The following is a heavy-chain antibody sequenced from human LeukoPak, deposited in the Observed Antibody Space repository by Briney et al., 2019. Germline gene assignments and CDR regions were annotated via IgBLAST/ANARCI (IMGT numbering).Heavy chain of an antibody. CDR2: IKQDGTDK. Sequence: GGYLRLYCAASGITFHFYWMSWVRQAPGKGLELVANIKQDGTDKYYVDSVEGRFTISRDNAKNSLYLQMNSLRAEDTAVYYCARAGPWVSSVDSALQYNYHMDVWGKGTTVTVSS. CDR3: ARAGPWVSSVDSALQYNYHMDV. CDR1: GITFHFYW. D-gene: IGHD6-13*01. V-gene: IGHV3-7*01. J-gene: IGHJ6*03.